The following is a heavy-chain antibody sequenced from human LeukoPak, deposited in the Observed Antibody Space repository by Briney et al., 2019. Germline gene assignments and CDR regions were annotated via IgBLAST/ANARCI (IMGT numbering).Heavy chain of an antibody. Sequence: PGGSLRLSCAASGVTFSSYGMHWVRQAPGKGLEWLTFIRYDGTEQYYPDSVKGRFTVSRDNSKNTLHLQMNSLRAEDTAVYYCAKGYSYGFDYWGRGILVTVSS. CDR1: GVTFSSYG. V-gene: IGHV3-30*02. D-gene: IGHD5-18*01. CDR2: IRYDGTEQ. CDR3: AKGYSYGFDY. J-gene: IGHJ4*02.